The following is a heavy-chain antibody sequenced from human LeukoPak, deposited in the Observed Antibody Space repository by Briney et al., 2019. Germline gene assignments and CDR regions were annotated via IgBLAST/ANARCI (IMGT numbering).Heavy chain of an antibody. J-gene: IGHJ5*02. D-gene: IGHD1-1*01. CDR1: GYTFTGYY. Sequence: ASVKVSCKASGYTFTGYYMHWVRQAPGQGLEWMGRINPNSGGTNYAQKFQGRVTMTRATSISTAYMELSRLRFDDTAIYYCARQQLGEDWFDPWGQGTLVTVSS. CDR2: INPNSGGT. CDR3: ARQQLGEDWFDP. V-gene: IGHV1-2*06.